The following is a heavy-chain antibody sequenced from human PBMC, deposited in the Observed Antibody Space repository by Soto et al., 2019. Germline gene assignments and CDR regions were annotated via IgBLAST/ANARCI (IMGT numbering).Heavy chain of an antibody. CDR3: SRDGGSGSGTFDY. V-gene: IGHV3-66*01. Sequence: EVQLVESGGGLVQPGGSLRLSCAASGFTVSDNYMSWVRQAPGKGLEWDSLLYDGGNTYYADSVKGRFTISRDISKTTLYLQMTSLRAEDTAVYFCSRDGGSGSGTFDYWGQGTLVTVSS. J-gene: IGHJ4*02. CDR2: LYDGGNT. CDR1: GFTVSDNY. D-gene: IGHD3-10*01.